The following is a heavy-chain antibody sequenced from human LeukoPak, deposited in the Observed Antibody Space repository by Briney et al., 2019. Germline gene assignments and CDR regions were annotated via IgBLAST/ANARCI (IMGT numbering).Heavy chain of an antibody. J-gene: IGHJ4*02. CDR2: IYYSGST. Sequence: SETLSLTCTVSGGSISSSSYYWGWIRQPPGKGLEWIGSIYYSGSTYYNPSLKSRVTISVDTSTNQFSLKLSSVTAADTAVYYCARAIYLYYYGSGSSGQFDYWGQGTLVTVSS. V-gene: IGHV4-39*07. D-gene: IGHD3-10*01. CDR3: ARAIYLYYYGSGSSGQFDY. CDR1: GGSISSSSYY.